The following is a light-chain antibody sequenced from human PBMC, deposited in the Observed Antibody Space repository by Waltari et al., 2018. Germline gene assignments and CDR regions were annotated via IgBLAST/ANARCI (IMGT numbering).Light chain of an antibody. V-gene: IGKV3-15*01. CDR3: QQYNNWFRT. J-gene: IGKJ1*01. CDR2: GAS. Sequence: EIVMTQSPATLSVSPGERATLSCRASQSVSSNLAWYQQKPGQAPRLLIYGASTRDTGIPARFSGSGSGTEFTLTISSLQSEDFAVYYCQQYNNWFRTFGQGTKVEIK. CDR1: QSVSSN.